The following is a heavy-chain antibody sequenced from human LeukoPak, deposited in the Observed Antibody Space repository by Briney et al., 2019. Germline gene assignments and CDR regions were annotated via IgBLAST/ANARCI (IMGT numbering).Heavy chain of an antibody. CDR3: ATGPVTSSGYTT. V-gene: IGHV1-69*06. Sequence: SVKVSCKASVGTFSSYAISWVRQAPGQGLEWMGGIIPIFGTANYAKKFQGRVTMTEDTSTDTAYMELSSLRSEDTAVYYCATGPVTSSGYTTWGQGTLVTVSS. CDR1: VGTFSSYA. CDR2: IIPIFGTA. D-gene: IGHD3-22*01. J-gene: IGHJ5*02.